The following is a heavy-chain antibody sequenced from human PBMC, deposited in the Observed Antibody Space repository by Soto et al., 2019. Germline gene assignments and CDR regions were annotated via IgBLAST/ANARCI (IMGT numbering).Heavy chain of an antibody. D-gene: IGHD6-19*01. J-gene: IGHJ4*02. CDR3: ARQMSSGLWAFDS. V-gene: IGHV4-39*01. CDR1: GDSISRSRSH. CDR2: LSSTVIT. Sequence: TSEPLSLPCKVSGDSISRSRSHWCAWILQPPGKGLEWIGSLSSTVITTHNPSLGSRFTISVDAPNNKFSLEVTSVTAADTGFYYCARQMSSGLWAFDSWGQGTPVTVSS.